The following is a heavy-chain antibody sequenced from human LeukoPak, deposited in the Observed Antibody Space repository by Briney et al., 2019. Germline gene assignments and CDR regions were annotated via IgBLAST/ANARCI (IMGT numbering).Heavy chain of an antibody. CDR1: GFTFSSYS. CDR2: ISSSSSYI. J-gene: IGHJ4*02. V-gene: IGHV3-21*01. Sequence: GGSLRLSCAASGFTFSSYSMNWVRQAPGKGLEWVSSISSSSSYIYYADSVKGRFTISRDNAKNSLYLQMNSLRDDDTAVYYCARALHGWGLPSDYWGQGTLVTVSS. D-gene: IGHD1-26*01. CDR3: ARALHGWGLPSDY.